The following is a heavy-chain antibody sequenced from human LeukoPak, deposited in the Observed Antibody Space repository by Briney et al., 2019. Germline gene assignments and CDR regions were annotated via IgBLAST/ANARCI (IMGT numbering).Heavy chain of an antibody. J-gene: IGHJ3*02. CDR2: INHSGST. D-gene: IGHD3-10*01. Sequence: SETLSLTCAVYGGSFSGYYWSWIRQPPGKGLEWIGEINHSGSTNYNPSLKSRVTISVDTSKNQFSLKLSSVTAADTVVYYCARDLAHYGAFDIWGQGTMVTVSS. V-gene: IGHV4-34*01. CDR3: ARDLAHYGAFDI. CDR1: GGSFSGYY.